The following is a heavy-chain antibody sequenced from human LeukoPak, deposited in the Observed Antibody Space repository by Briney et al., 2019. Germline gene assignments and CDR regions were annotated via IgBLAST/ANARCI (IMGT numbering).Heavy chain of an antibody. CDR2: INTNGGSK. D-gene: IGHD3-16*02. J-gene: IGHJ5*02. CDR1: GFTFDDYA. Sequence: GRSPRLSCAASGFTFDDYAMNWVRQAPGEGLEWVSSINTNGGSKYYADSVKGRYVVSRDNFKDTLSLEMSNLRDEDTAVYYCVREDYAYVGGTYRYWFDPWGQGTLVIVSS. CDR3: VREDYAYVGGTYRYWFDP. V-gene: IGHV3-23*01.